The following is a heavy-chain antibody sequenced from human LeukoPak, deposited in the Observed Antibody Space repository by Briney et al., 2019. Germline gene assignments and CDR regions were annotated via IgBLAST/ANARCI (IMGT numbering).Heavy chain of an antibody. Sequence: SETLSLTCTVSGGSISSYYWSWIRQPPGKGLEWIGYIYYSGSTNYNPSLKSRVTISVDTSKNQFSLKLSSVTAADTAVYYCARSPFNYDSWSGYLYYGMDVWGQGTTVTVSS. D-gene: IGHD3-3*01. CDR3: ARSPFNYDSWSGYLYYGMDV. J-gene: IGHJ6*02. V-gene: IGHV4-59*08. CDR2: IYYSGST. CDR1: GGSISSYY.